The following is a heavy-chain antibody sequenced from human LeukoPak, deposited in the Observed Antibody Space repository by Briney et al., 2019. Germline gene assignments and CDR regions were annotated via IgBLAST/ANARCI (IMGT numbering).Heavy chain of an antibody. D-gene: IGHD4-17*01. V-gene: IGHV4-59*08. J-gene: IGHJ4*02. CDR1: GGSISSYY. CDR3: ASLDTTVILFDC. CDR2: IYYSGST. Sequence: SETLSLTCTVSGGSISSYYWSWIRQPPGKGLEWIGYIYYSGSTNYNPSLKSRVTFSVDTSKNQFSLKLSSVTAADTAVYYCASLDTTVILFDCWGQGTLVTVSS.